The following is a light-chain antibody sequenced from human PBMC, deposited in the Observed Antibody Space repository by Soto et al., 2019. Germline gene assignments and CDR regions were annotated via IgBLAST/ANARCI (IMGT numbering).Light chain of an antibody. CDR3: QQRSNRPPRET. CDR2: DAS. J-gene: IGKJ4*01. Sequence: EIVLTQSPATPSLSPGERATLSGRASQSVSSYLAWYQQKPGQAPRLLIYDASNRATGIPARFSGSGSGTDFTLTISSLEPEDFAVYYCQQRSNRPPRETFGGGTKVDIK. CDR1: QSVSSY. V-gene: IGKV3-11*01.